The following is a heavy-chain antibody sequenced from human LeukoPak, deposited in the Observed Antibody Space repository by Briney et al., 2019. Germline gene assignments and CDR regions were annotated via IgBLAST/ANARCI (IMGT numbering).Heavy chain of an antibody. CDR3: ARDRGSIAAEFDY. D-gene: IGHD6-6*01. CDR1: GGSISSYY. CDR2: IYYSGST. V-gene: IGHV4-59*01. J-gene: IGHJ4*02. Sequence: SETLSLTCTVSGGSISSYYWSWIRQPPGKGLEWIRYIYYSGSTNYNPSLKSRVTISVDTSKNQFSLKLSSVTAADTAVYYCARDRGSIAAEFDYWGQGTLVTVSS.